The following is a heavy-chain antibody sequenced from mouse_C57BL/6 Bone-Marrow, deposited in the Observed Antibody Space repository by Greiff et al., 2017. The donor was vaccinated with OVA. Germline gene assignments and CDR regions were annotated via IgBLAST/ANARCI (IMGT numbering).Heavy chain of an antibody. Sequence: QVQLQQSGAELARPGASVKLSCKASGYTFTSYGISWVKQRTGQGLEWIGEIYPRSGNTYYNEKFKGKATLTADKSSSTAYMELRSLTSEDSAVYFCARSLLPWFAYWGQGTLVTVSA. J-gene: IGHJ3*01. CDR2: IYPRSGNT. CDR3: ARSLLPWFAY. CDR1: GYTFTSYG. V-gene: IGHV1-81*01.